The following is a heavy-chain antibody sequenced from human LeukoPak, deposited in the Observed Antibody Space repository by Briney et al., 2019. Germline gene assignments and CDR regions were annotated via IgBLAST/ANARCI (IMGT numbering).Heavy chain of an antibody. V-gene: IGHV3-23*01. D-gene: IGHD3-22*01. CDR2: ISGSGGST. J-gene: IGHJ4*02. CDR1: GFTFSIYA. CDR3: ARDPVTMIVVVTEYYFDY. Sequence: PGGSLRLSCAASGFTFSIYAMSWVRQAPGKGLEWVSAISGSGGSTYYADSVKGRFTISRDNSKNTLYLQMNSLRAEDTAVYYCARDPVTMIVVVTEYYFDYWGQGTLVTVSS.